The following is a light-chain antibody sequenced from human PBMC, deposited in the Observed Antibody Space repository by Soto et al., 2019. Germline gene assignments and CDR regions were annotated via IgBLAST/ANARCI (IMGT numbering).Light chain of an antibody. CDR1: RSDVGGYNY. CDR2: DVR. CDR3: GSYTTSTTRDV. V-gene: IGLV2-14*01. Sequence: QSALTQPASVSGSPGQSITISCIGTRSDVGGYNYVSWYQQHPGKAPKLMIYDVRNRPSGVSDRFSGSKSGYTASLTISGLQAEDEADYYCGSYTTSTTRDVFGTGTKLTVL. J-gene: IGLJ1*01.